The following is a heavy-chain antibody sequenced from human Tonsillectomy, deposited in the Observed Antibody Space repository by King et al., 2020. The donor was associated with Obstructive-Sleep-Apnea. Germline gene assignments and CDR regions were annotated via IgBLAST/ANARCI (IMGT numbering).Heavy chain of an antibody. D-gene: IGHD4-17*01. Sequence: VQLVESGGGLVQPGGSLRLSCAASGFSFSTYDMDWVRQGPGKGLEWVSGISASGGGTHYADFVRGRFTISRDISKKTLYLQMNSLRGEDTALYYCVKGIGTRDDPVSHLHGYWGQGTLVTVSS. CDR1: GFSFSTYD. V-gene: IGHV3-23*04. J-gene: IGHJ4*02. CDR2: ISASGGGT. CDR3: VKGIGTRDDPVSHLHGY.